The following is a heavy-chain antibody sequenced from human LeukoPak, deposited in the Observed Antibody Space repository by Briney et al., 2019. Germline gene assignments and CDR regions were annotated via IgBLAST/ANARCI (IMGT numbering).Heavy chain of an antibody. V-gene: IGHV3-30*01. J-gene: IGHJ4*02. CDR3: ARDSGSYPEGYFDY. D-gene: IGHD1-26*01. CDR2: ISYDGSNK. Sequence: QPGGSLRLSCAASGFTFSSYAMHWVRQAPGKGLEWVAVISYDGSNKYYADSVKGRFTISRDNSKNTLYLQMNSLRAGDTAVYYCARDSGSYPEGYFDYWGQGTLVTVSS. CDR1: GFTFSSYA.